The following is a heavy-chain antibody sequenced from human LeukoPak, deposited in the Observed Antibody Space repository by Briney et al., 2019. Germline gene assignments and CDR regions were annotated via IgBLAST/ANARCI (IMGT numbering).Heavy chain of an antibody. CDR1: GFSFDDLG. V-gene: IGHV4-34*01. CDR2: INDSGSP. CDR3: ARGATRRSFGEDYYYYMDV. J-gene: IGHJ6*03. D-gene: IGHD3-10*01. Sequence: PGGSLRLSCAASGFSFDDLGMTWVRQVPGKGLEWIGEINDSGSPNYNPSLKSRVTISENKSLNQFSLRLSSVTAADTAVYFCARGATRRSFGEDYYYYMDVWGKGTTVTVSS.